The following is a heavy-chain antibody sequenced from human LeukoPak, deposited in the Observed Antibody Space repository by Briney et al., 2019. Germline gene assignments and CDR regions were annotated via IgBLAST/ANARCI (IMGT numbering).Heavy chain of an antibody. Sequence: ASVKVSCKVSGYTLTELSMHWVRQAPGKGLEWMGGFDPEDGETIYAQKFQGRVTMTEDTSTDTAYMELSSLRSEDTAVYYCARVPGGSMGELSLNYYYYMDVWGKGTTVTISS. CDR1: GYTLTELS. CDR2: FDPEDGET. CDR3: ARVPGGSMGELSLNYYYYMDV. J-gene: IGHJ6*03. V-gene: IGHV1-24*01. D-gene: IGHD3-16*02.